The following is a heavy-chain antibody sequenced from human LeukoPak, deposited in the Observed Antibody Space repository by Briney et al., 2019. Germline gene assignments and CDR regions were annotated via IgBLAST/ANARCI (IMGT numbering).Heavy chain of an antibody. CDR1: GFTFSRHW. CDR3: ARDIPRGATHLDY. J-gene: IGHJ4*02. V-gene: IGHV3-7*01. Sequence: GGSLRLSCGASGFTFSRHWMSWVRQVPGKGPEWVANIKQDGTIQYYVDSVKGRFTISRDNAENSLYLQMNILRVEDTAVYFCARDIPRGATHLDYWGQGTLVTVSA. D-gene: IGHD1-26*01. CDR2: IKQDGTIQ.